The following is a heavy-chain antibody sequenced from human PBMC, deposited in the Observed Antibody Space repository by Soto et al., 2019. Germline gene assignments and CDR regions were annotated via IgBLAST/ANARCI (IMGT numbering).Heavy chain of an antibody. J-gene: IGHJ5*02. D-gene: IGHD2-15*01. Sequence: AVEVPCKASGGTFSSYAISWVRQAPGQGLEWMGGIIPIFGTANYAQKFQGRVTITADESTSTAYMELSSLRSEDTAVYYCARGTTRDSGGLDPWGQGTLVTVSS. V-gene: IGHV1-69*01. CDR1: GGTFSSYA. CDR3: ARGTTRDSGGLDP. CDR2: IIPIFGTA.